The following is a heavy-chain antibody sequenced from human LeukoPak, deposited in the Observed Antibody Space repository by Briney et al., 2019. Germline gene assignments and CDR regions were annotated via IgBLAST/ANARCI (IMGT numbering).Heavy chain of an antibody. CDR3: VVGLGADVYSSGWYLLDY. V-gene: IGHV3-30*03. CDR1: GFTFSSYG. Sequence: GRSLRLSCAASGFTFSSYGMHWVRQAPGKGLEWVAVISYDGSNKYYADSVKGRFTTSRDNSKNTLYLQMNSLRAEDTAVYYCVVGLGADVYSSGWYLLDYWGQGTLVTVSS. D-gene: IGHD6-19*01. J-gene: IGHJ4*02. CDR2: ISYDGSNK.